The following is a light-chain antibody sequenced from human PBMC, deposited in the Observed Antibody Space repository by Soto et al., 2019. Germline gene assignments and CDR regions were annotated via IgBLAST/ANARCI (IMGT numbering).Light chain of an antibody. V-gene: IGKV3-20*01. CDR3: QQFGNSLT. CDR2: GAS. CDR1: QSVTSSY. Sequence: EIVLTQSPGTLSLSPGERATLSCRASQSVTSSYLAWYQQKPGQAPRLLIYGASSRATGIPDRFSGSGSGTDFTLTISRLEPEDFAAYYCQQFGNSLTFGGGTKVEIK. J-gene: IGKJ4*01.